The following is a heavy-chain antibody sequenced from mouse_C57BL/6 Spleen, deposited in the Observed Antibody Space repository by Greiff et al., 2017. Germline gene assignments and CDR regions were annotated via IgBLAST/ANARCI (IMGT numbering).Heavy chain of an antibody. CDR1: GYAFSSYW. D-gene: IGHD2-4*01. CDR3: ARGRIYYDYDGLYYFDY. Sequence: QVQLQQSGAELVKPGASVKISCKASGYAFSSYWMNWVKQRPGKGLAWIGQIYPGDGDTNYNGKFKGKDTLNADKSSSTAYMQLSSLTSEDSAVYFCARGRIYYDYDGLYYFDYWGQGTTLTVSS. CDR2: IYPGDGDT. J-gene: IGHJ2*01. V-gene: IGHV1-80*01.